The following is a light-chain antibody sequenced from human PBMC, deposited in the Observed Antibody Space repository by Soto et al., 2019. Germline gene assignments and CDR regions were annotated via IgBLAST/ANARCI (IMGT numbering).Light chain of an antibody. CDR1: RSNIGAGYD. CDR2: GNS. J-gene: IGLJ2*01. V-gene: IGLV1-40*01. Sequence: QSVLTQPPSVSGAPGQRVTISCTGSRSNIGAGYDVHWYQHLPGTAPKLLIYGNSNRPSGVPNRFSGSKSGTSASLAIKGLQAEDEADYYCQSYDSRLSGYVVFGGGTKLTVL. CDR3: QSYDSRLSGYVV.